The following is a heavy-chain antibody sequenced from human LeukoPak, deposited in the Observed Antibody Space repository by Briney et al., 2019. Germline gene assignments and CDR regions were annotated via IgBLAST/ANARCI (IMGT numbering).Heavy chain of an antibody. V-gene: IGHV1-46*01. J-gene: IGHJ3*02. Sequence: ASVKVSCKASGYTFTSYYMHWVRQAPGQGLEWMGIINPSGGSTSYAQKFQGRVTMTRDTSTSTVYMELSSLRSEDTALYYCAKDHLLWFGEIGAFDIWGQGTMVTVSS. CDR1: GYTFTSYY. CDR2: INPSGGST. D-gene: IGHD3-10*01. CDR3: AKDHLLWFGEIGAFDI.